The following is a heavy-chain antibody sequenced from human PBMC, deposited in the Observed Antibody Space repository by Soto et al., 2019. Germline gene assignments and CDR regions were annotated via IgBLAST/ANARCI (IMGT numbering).Heavy chain of an antibody. CDR1: GFTFSSYS. D-gene: IGHD6-13*01. Sequence: PGGSLRLSCAASGFTFSSYSMNWVRQAPGKWLEWVSSISSSSSYIYYADSVKGRFTISRDNAKNSLYLQMNSLRAEDTAVYYCAREGSSSWYEEYYYYGMDVWGQGXTVTVYS. CDR2: ISSSSSYI. CDR3: AREGSSSWYEEYYYYGMDV. V-gene: IGHV3-21*01. J-gene: IGHJ6*02.